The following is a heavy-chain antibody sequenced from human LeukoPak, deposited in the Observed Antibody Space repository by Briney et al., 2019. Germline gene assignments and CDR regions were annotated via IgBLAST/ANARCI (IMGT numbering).Heavy chain of an antibody. CDR1: WGSFSCYY. D-gene: IGHD3-22*01. Sequence: SETLSLTCAVYWGSFSCYYWSWLRQPPGKGLEWIGEINHSGSTNYNPSLKSRFTISVDTPKNQSSLKQSSVTATNTAVYYFPRGLRGYYDSSGYYYDDAFDIWGEGTMVTVSS. CDR2: INHSGST. CDR3: PRGLRGYYDSSGYYYDDAFDI. J-gene: IGHJ3*02. V-gene: IGHV4-34*01.